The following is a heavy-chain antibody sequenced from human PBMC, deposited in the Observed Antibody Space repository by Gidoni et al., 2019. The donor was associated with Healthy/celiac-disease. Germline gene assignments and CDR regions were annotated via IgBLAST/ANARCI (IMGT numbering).Heavy chain of an antibody. Sequence: EVQLVESGGGLVQPGGSLRLSCAASGFTFSSYSMNWVRQAPGKGLEWVSYISSSSSTIYYADSVKGRFTISRDNAKNSLYLQMNSLRDEDTAVYYCARDGSSITMIVVVIPMDVWGQGTTVTVSS. CDR2: ISSSSSTI. D-gene: IGHD3-22*01. J-gene: IGHJ6*02. V-gene: IGHV3-48*02. CDR1: GFTFSSYS. CDR3: ARDGSSITMIVVVIPMDV.